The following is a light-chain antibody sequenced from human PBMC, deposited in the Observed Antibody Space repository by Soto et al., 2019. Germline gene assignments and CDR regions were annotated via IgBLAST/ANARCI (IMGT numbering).Light chain of an antibody. CDR2: KPS. J-gene: IGKJ1*01. CDR3: QQYNGYGSLP. V-gene: IGKV1-5*03. Sequence: DIQMTQSPSTLSASVGDRVTITCRASQSISSWLAWYQQKPGKAPNLLLYKPSTVERGVLSRFSSSTSGSAYPLTKSSLQPDDFANHCCQQYNGYGSLPFGQGTKVQIK. CDR1: QSISSW.